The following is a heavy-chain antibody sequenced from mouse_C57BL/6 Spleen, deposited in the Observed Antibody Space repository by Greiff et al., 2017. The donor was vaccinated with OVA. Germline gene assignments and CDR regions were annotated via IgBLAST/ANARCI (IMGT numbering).Heavy chain of an antibody. CDR2: ISRGSSTI. Sequence: EVHLVESGGGLVKPGGSLKLSCAASGFTFSDYGMHWVRQAPEKGLEWVAYISRGSSTIYYADTVKGRFTISRDNAKNTLFLQMTSLRSEDTAMYYCARGYADAMDYWGQGTSVTVSS. CDR1: GFTFSDYG. CDR3: ARGYADAMDY. D-gene: IGHD2-10*02. J-gene: IGHJ4*01. V-gene: IGHV5-17*01.